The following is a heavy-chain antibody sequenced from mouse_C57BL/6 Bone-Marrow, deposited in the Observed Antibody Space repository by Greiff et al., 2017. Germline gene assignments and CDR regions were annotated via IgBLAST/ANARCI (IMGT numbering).Heavy chain of an antibody. CDR1: GYTFTSYW. Sequence: VQLQQPGAELVMPGASVKLSCKASGYTFTSYWMHWVKQRPGQGLEWIGEIDPSDSYTNYNQKFKGKSTLTVDKSSSTAYMQLSSLTSEASAVYYCARWLLGYFDVWGTGTTVTVSS. CDR3: ARWLLGYFDV. CDR2: IDPSDSYT. J-gene: IGHJ1*03. D-gene: IGHD2-3*01. V-gene: IGHV1-69*01.